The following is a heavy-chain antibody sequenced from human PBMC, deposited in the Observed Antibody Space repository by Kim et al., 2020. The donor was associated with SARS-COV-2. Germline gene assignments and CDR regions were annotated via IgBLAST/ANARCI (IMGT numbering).Heavy chain of an antibody. CDR2: IRSKAYGGTT. V-gene: IGHV3-49*03. D-gene: IGHD3-22*01. CDR1: GFTFGDYA. Sequence: GGSLRLSCTASGFTFGDYAMSWFRQAPGKGLEWVGFIRSKAYGGTTEYAASVKGRFTISRDDSKSIAYLQMNSLKTEDTAVYYCTSCVFPRRDPYYYDSSGPVGYWGQGTLVTVSS. CDR3: TSCVFPRRDPYYYDSSGPVGY. J-gene: IGHJ4*02.